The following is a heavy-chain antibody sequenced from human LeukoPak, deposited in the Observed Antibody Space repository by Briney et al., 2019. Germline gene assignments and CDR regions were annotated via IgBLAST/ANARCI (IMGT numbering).Heavy chain of an antibody. CDR3: AKDDPFFDY. Sequence: PGGSPRLSCAASGFTFSSYGMHWVRQAPGKGLEWVAFIRYDGNKENYADSVKGRFTISRDNSKNTVYLQMDSLRTEDTAVYYCAKDDPFFDYWGQGTLVTVSS. CDR1: GFTFSSYG. J-gene: IGHJ4*02. CDR2: IRYDGNKE. V-gene: IGHV3-30*02.